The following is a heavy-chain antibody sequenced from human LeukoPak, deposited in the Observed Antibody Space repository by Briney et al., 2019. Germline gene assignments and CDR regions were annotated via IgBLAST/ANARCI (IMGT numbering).Heavy chain of an antibody. D-gene: IGHD5-24*01. CDR2: IIPIFGTA. CDR1: GGTFSSYA. Sequence: SVKVSCKASGGTFSSYAISWVRQAPGQGLEWMGGIIPIFGTANYAQKFQGRVTITADESTSTAYMELSSLRSEDTAVYYCARERDVVRWLQLPQDYWGQGTLVTVSS. J-gene: IGHJ4*02. V-gene: IGHV1-69*01. CDR3: ARERDVVRWLQLPQDY.